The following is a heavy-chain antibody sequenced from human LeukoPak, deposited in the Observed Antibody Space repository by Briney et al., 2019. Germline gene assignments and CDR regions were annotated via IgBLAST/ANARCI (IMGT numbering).Heavy chain of an antibody. D-gene: IGHD3-3*01. J-gene: IGHJ3*02. CDR1: GASISNYY. CDR2: IYYNGST. Sequence: SETLSLTCTVSGASISNYYWSWIRQPRGKGLEWMGYIYYNGSTNYNPSLKSRVTISVDTSKNQFSLKLSSVTAADTAVYYCARDLPKSGRDAFEIWGQGTMVTVSS. V-gene: IGHV4-59*01. CDR3: ARDLPKSGRDAFEI.